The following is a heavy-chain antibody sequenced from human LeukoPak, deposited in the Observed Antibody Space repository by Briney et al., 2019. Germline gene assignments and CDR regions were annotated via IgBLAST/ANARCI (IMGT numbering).Heavy chain of an antibody. J-gene: IGHJ4*02. CDR1: YG. D-gene: IGHD1-26*01. V-gene: IGHV3-33*01. CDR2: IWYDGSNK. Sequence: YGMHWVRQAPGXGLEWVAVIWYDGSNKYYADSVKGRFTISRDNSKNTLYLQMNSLRAEDTAVYYCASGSPDYWGQGTLVTVSS. CDR3: ASGSPDY.